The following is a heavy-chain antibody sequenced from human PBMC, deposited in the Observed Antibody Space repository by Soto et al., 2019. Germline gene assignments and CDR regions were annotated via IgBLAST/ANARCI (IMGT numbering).Heavy chain of an antibody. V-gene: IGHV3-30-3*01. CDR3: ARALDTVYSSPYFDY. CDR2: ISYDGSNK. J-gene: IGHJ4*02. Sequence: GGSLRLSCAASGFTSSSYAMHWVRQAPGKGLEWVAVISYDGSNKYYADSVKGRFTISRDNSKNTLYLQMNSLRAEDTAVYYCARALDTVYSSPYFDYWGQGTLVTVSS. D-gene: IGHD6-13*01. CDR1: GFTSSSYA.